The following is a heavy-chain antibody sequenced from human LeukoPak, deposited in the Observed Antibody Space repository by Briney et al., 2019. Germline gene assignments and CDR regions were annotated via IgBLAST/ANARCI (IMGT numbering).Heavy chain of an antibody. CDR1: GGSFSGYY. Sequence: SSETLSLTCAVYGGSFSGYYSSWIRQPPGKGLEWIGEINHSGSTNYNPSLKSRVTISVDTSKNQFSLKLSSVTAADTAVYYCARSLIEAVATFDPWGQGTLVTVSS. J-gene: IGHJ5*02. CDR2: INHSGST. CDR3: ARSLIEAVATFDP. D-gene: IGHD6-19*01. V-gene: IGHV4-34*01.